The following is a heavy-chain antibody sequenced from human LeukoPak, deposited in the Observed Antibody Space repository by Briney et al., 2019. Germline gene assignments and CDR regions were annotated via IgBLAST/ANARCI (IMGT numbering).Heavy chain of an antibody. Sequence: GGSLRLSCAASGFTFSNAWMSWVRQAPGKGLEWVGRIKSKTGGGTTDYAAPVKGRFTISRDDSKNTLYLQMNSLKTEDTAVYYCTTLIHCTNGVCIDYWGQGTLVTVSS. J-gene: IGHJ4*02. CDR3: TTLIHCTNGVCIDY. V-gene: IGHV3-15*01. D-gene: IGHD2-8*01. CDR2: IKSKTGGGTT. CDR1: GFTFSNAW.